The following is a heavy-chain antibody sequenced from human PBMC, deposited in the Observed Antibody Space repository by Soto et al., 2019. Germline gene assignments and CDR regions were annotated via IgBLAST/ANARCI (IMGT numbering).Heavy chain of an antibody. Sequence: QVQLQESGPGLVTPSETLSLTCPGSGGSISSYYLSWIRHPPGKGLEWLGYIYYSGSTNYIPSLKSLVIISVHTSKYQVALKLSSVPAADTAVYYCARAVGYSGSARRNYYFDYWCQGTLVTAAS. D-gene: IGHD5-12*01. CDR2: IYYSGST. V-gene: IGHV4-59*01. CDR1: GGSISSYY. J-gene: IGHJ4*02. CDR3: ARAVGYSGSARRNYYFDY.